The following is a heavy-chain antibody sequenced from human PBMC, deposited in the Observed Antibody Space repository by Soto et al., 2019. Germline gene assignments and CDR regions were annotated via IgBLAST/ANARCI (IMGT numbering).Heavy chain of an antibody. CDR1: GYTFTVYS. Sequence: ASVKVSCKASGYTFTVYSVHWVRQAPGQGLEWMGWINPNNGGTNYAQKFEGRVTMTRDPSTRTAYMALSGLKSDDTAMYYCARDYYGPFDFWGQGTLVTVSS. J-gene: IGHJ4*02. V-gene: IGHV1-2*02. CDR2: INPNNGGT. D-gene: IGHD3-16*01. CDR3: ARDYYGPFDF.